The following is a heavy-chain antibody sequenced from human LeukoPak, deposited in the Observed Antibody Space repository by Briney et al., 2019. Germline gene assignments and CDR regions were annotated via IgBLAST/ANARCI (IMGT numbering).Heavy chain of an antibody. CDR3: ARGRSSSWYVYYYYYMDV. V-gene: IGHV1-8*01. Sequence: ASVKVSCKASGYTFTSYDINWVRQATGQGLEWMGWMNPNSGNTGYAQKFQGRVTMTRNTSISTAYMELSSLRSEDTAVCYCARGRSSSWYVYYYYYMDVWGKGTTVTISS. J-gene: IGHJ6*03. D-gene: IGHD6-13*01. CDR2: MNPNSGNT. CDR1: GYTFTSYD.